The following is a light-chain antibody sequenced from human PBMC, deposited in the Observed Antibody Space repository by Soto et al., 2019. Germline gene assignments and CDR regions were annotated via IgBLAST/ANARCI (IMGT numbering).Light chain of an antibody. V-gene: IGKV1-5*03. Sequence: DVQMTQSPSSLSPSVGDRVTITCRASQSFNTWLAWYLQKPGKAPKLLIYKTSILESGVPSRFSGSGSGTEFTLTISSLQPEDSATYYCQQYNSYPYTFGQGTKLEIK. J-gene: IGKJ2*01. CDR1: QSFNTW. CDR2: KTS. CDR3: QQYNSYPYT.